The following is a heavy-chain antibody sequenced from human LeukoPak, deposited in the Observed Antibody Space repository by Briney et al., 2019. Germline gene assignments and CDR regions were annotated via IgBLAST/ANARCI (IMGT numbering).Heavy chain of an antibody. Sequence: GGSLRLSCAASGFTFSSHWMSWVPQAPGKGLEWVANIKQDGSEKYYVDSVKGRFTISRDNAKNSLYLEMNSLRAEDTAVYYCARDNDSSGWYGGAFDIWGQGTMVTVSS. CDR2: IKQDGSEK. CDR3: ARDNDSSGWYGGAFDI. CDR1: GFTFSSHW. J-gene: IGHJ3*02. V-gene: IGHV3-7*01. D-gene: IGHD6-19*01.